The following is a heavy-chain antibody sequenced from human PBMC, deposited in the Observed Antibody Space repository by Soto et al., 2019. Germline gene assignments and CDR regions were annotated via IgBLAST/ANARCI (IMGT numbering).Heavy chain of an antibody. V-gene: IGHV4-59*08. CDR1: GGSISSYY. J-gene: IGHJ4*02. Sequence: SETLSLTCTVSGGSISSYYWSWIRQPPGKGLEWIGYIYYSESTNYNPSLKSRVTISVDTSKNQFSLRLTSVTAADTAVYYCATHPPYGPLDHWGQGTLVTVSS. CDR3: ATHPPYGPLDH. CDR2: IYYSEST. D-gene: IGHD4-17*01.